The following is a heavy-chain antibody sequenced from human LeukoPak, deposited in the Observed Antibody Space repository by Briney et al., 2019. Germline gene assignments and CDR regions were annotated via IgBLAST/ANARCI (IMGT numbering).Heavy chain of an antibody. Sequence: SETLSLTCTVSGGSISSYYWSWIRQPPEKGLEWIGYIYYSGSTNYNPSLKSRVTISVDTSKNQFSLKLSSVTAADTAVYYCATRRDGYNPDAFDIWGQGTMVTVSS. CDR3: ATRRDGYNPDAFDI. CDR1: GGSISSYY. D-gene: IGHD5-24*01. CDR2: IYYSGST. V-gene: IGHV4-59*08. J-gene: IGHJ3*02.